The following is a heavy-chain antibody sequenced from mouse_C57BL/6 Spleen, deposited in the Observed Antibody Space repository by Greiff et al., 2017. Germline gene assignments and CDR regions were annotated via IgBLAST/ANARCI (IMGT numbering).Heavy chain of an antibody. V-gene: IGHV1-55*01. D-gene: IGHD1-1*01. CDR3: SRWNYGSVLDY. CDR2: IYPGSGST. J-gene: IGHJ2*01. Sequence: VQLQQPGAELVKPGASVKMSCKASGYNFTSYWITWVKQRTGQGLEWIGDIYPGSGSTNYNEKFKSKATLTVDTSSSTAYMQLSSLTSEVSAVYYCSRWNYGSVLDYWGQGTTLTVSA. CDR1: GYNFTSYW.